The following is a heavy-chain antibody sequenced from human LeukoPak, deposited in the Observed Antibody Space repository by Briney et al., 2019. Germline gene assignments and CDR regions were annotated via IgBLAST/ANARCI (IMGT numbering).Heavy chain of an antibody. J-gene: IGHJ4*02. CDR1: GGTFSSYA. CDR3: ATGLYSSSSNYFDY. D-gene: IGHD6-6*01. CDR2: IIPILGIA. Sequence: SVKVSCKASGGTFSSYAISWVRQAPGQGLEWMGRIIPILGIANYAQKFQGRVTITADNSTSTAYMELSSLRSEDTAVYYCATGLYSSSSNYFDYWGQGTLITVSS. V-gene: IGHV1-69*04.